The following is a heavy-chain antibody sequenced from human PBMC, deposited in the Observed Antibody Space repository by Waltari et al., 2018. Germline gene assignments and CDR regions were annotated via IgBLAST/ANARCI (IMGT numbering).Heavy chain of an antibody. V-gene: IGHV3-30*01. CDR2: ISYDGSNK. CDR1: GFTFSSFA. J-gene: IGHJ4*02. D-gene: IGHD3-3*01. CDR3: ARAPESIFGVYYFDY. Sequence: QVQLVESGGGVVQPGRSLRLSCGASGFTFSSFAMPWVRQAPGKGLEWVAVISYDGSNKYYADSVKGRFTISRDNSKNTLYLQMNSLRAEDTAVYYCARAPESIFGVYYFDYWGQGTLVTVSS.